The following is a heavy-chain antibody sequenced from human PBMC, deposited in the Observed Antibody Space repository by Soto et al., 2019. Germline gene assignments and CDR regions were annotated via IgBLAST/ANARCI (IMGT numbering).Heavy chain of an antibody. CDR3: ARVAKRYDILAGYKRGNFDY. V-gene: IGHV4-34*01. Sequence: QVQLQQWGAGLLKPSETLSLTCAVYGGSFSGYYWSWIRQPPGKGLEWIGEINHSGSTNYNPSLKSRVTISVDTSKNQISLKLSSVTAADTAVYYCARVAKRYDILAGYKRGNFDYWGQGTLVTVSS. J-gene: IGHJ4*02. CDR2: INHSGST. D-gene: IGHD3-9*01. CDR1: GGSFSGYY.